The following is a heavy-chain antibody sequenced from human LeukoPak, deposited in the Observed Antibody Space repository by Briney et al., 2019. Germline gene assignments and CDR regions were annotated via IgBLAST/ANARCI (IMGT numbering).Heavy chain of an antibody. V-gene: IGHV4-59*01. CDR2: IYYSGSA. Sequence: SETLSLTCTVSGGSISSYYWSWIRPPPGKGLEWIGFIYYSGSANYNPSLRSRVTISVDTSKNQFSLKLTSVTAADTAVYYCARTGVVATSYFFDYWGQGTLVTVSS. CDR3: ARTGVVATSYFFDY. CDR1: GGSISSYY. J-gene: IGHJ4*02. D-gene: IGHD5-12*01.